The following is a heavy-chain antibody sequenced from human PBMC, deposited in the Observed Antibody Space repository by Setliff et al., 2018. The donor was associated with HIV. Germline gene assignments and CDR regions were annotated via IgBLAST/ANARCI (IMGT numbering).Heavy chain of an antibody. J-gene: IGHJ6*03. CDR2: ISYSGGT. CDR3: ARDVHWSGPYYYSYYYMDV. V-gene: IGHV4-39*02. Sequence: PSETLSLTCTVSGGSINSSSYYWGWIRQPPGKGLDWIGSISYSGGTYYNPSFKSRITMSVDTSTNQFSLNLSSLTAADTAVYYCARDVHWSGPYYYSYYYMDVWGTGTTVTVSS. D-gene: IGHD3-3*01. CDR1: GGSINSSSYY.